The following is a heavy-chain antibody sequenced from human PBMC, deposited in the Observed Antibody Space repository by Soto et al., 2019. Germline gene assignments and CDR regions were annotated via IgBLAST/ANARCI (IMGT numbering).Heavy chain of an antibody. CDR2: INPSGGST. D-gene: IGHD6-13*01. Sequence: QVQLVQSGAEVKKPGASVKVSCKASGYTFTSYYMHWVRQAPGQGLEWMGIINPSGGSTSYAQKFQGRVTMTRDTSTSTVYIELSSLRSEDTAVYYCARFDGIAAAGTNRGFDYWGQGTLVTVSS. CDR3: ARFDGIAAAGTNRGFDY. J-gene: IGHJ4*02. CDR1: GYTFTSYY. V-gene: IGHV1-46*03.